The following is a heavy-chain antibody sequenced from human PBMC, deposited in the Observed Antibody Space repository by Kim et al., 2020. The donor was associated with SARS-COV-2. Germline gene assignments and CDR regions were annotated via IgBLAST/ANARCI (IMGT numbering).Heavy chain of an antibody. Sequence: TTHFAALVEGRVTISRDDSKNMLYLQINSLKTEDTAVYYCTTFNRQNAFDVWGRGTMVIVSS. J-gene: IGHJ3*01. V-gene: IGHV3-15*01. CDR2: TT. CDR3: TTFNRQNAFDV.